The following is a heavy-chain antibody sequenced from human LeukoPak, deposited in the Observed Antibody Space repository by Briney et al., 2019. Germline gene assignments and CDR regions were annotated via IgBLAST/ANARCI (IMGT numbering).Heavy chain of an antibody. V-gene: IGHV3-9*01. CDR3: ARDNYGYYYAMDV. CDR2: ISWNSGSI. Sequence: GRSLRLSCAASGFTFDDYAMHWVRQAPGKGLEWVSGISWNSGSIGYADSVKGRFTISRDNAKNSLYLQMNSLRAEDTAVYYCARDNYGYYYAMDVWGQGTTVTVSS. J-gene: IGHJ6*02. CDR1: GFTFDDYA. D-gene: IGHD4-17*01.